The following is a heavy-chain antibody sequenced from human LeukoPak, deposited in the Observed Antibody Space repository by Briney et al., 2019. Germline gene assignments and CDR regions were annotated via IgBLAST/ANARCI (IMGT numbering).Heavy chain of an antibody. Sequence: ASVKVSCKASGYTLTSYYLHWVRQAPGQGLEWMAIINPSGGSTSHAQKFQGRVTMTRDTSASTVYMELSSLRSEDTAVYYCASVYIYGMDVWGQGTTVTVSS. J-gene: IGHJ6*02. CDR3: ASVYIYGMDV. V-gene: IGHV1-46*01. CDR1: GYTLTSYY. CDR2: INPSGGST. D-gene: IGHD5/OR15-5a*01.